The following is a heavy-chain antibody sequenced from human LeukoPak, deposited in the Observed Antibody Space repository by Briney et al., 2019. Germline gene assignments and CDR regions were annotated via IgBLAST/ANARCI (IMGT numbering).Heavy chain of an antibody. J-gene: IGHJ4*02. D-gene: IGHD1-26*01. Sequence: GGSLRLSCAASGFTFSSYSMNWVRQAPGKGLEWVSSISSSSSYIYYADSVKGRFTISRDNAKSSLYLQKNSLGAEDTAVYYCARGVGCELRLCDYWGQGTLVTVSS. CDR3: ARGVGCELRLCDY. CDR1: GFTFSSYS. CDR2: ISSSSSYI. V-gene: IGHV3-21*01.